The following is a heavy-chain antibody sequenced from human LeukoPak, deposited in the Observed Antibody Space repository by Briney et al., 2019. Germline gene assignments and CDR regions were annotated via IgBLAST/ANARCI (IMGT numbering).Heavy chain of an antibody. D-gene: IGHD2-15*01. Sequence: ASVKVSCKASGYKFTSDINWMRQAPGQGLEWMGWMNPDSGDAEYAQNFQGRVTMTRDNSITTAYMDPRSLRSEDTAVYYCARGAVSPDCSGGSCYTFDYLGQGTLVTVSS. CDR1: GYKFTSD. V-gene: IGHV1-8*01. J-gene: IGHJ4*02. CDR3: ARGAVSPDCSGGSCYTFDY. CDR2: MNPDSGDA.